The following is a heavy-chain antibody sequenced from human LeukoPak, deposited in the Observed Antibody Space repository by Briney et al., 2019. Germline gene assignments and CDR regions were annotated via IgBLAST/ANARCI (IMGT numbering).Heavy chain of an antibody. CDR2: ISGSGGST. CDR1: GFTFSSYA. V-gene: IGHV3-23*01. Sequence: GGSLRLSCAASGFTFSSYAMSWVRQAPGKGLEWVSAISGSGGSTYYADSAKGRFTISRDNSKNTLYLQMNSLRAEDTAVYYCAKPRDVDTAMVPFDPWGQGTLVTVSS. CDR3: AKPRDVDTAMVPFDP. J-gene: IGHJ5*02. D-gene: IGHD5-18*01.